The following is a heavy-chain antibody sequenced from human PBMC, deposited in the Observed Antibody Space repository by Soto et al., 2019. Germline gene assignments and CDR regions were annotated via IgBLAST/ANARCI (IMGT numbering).Heavy chain of an antibody. D-gene: IGHD3-10*01. CDR1: GGSISSYY. CDR3: ARRVKYGSGRRPAYYFDY. J-gene: IGHJ4*02. CDR2: IYSSGCT. V-gene: IGHV4-59*01. Sequence: SETLSLTCTVSGGSISSYYWSWIRQPPGKGLEWIGHIYSSGCTNYNPSLKSRVTISVDTSKNQFSLKLRSVTAADTAVYYCARRVKYGSGRRPAYYFDYWGQGTLVTVSS.